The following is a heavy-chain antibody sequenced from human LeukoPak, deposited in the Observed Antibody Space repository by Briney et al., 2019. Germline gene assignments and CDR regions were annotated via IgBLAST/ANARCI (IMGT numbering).Heavy chain of an antibody. CDR2: INPSGGST. D-gene: IGHD5-12*01. Sequence: GASVKVSCKASGYTFTSYYMHWVRQAPGQGLEWMGIINPSGGSTSYAQKFQGRVTMTRDTSTSTVYMELCSLRSEDTAVYYCARGARDGYNYYWYFDLWGRGTLVTVSS. CDR1: GYTFTSYY. CDR3: ARGARDGYNYYWYFDL. V-gene: IGHV1-46*01. J-gene: IGHJ2*01.